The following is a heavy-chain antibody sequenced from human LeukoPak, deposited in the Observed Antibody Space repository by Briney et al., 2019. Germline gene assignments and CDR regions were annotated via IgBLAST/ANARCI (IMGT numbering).Heavy chain of an antibody. Sequence: GASVKVSCKASGYTFTSYGISWVRQAPGQGLEWMGWISAYNGNTNYAQKLQGRVTMTTDTSTSTAYMELRSLRSDDTAVYYCARGSAIVVVPAADASDIWGQGTMVTVSS. CDR2: ISAYNGNT. D-gene: IGHD2-2*01. V-gene: IGHV1-18*01. J-gene: IGHJ3*02. CDR3: ARGSAIVVVPAADASDI. CDR1: GYTFTSYG.